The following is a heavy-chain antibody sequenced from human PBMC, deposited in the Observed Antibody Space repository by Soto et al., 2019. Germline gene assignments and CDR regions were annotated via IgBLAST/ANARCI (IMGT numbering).Heavy chain of an antibody. J-gene: IGHJ4*02. D-gene: IGHD1-1*01. CDR1: GGSVSSGSYY. V-gene: IGHV4-61*01. Sequence: PSETLSLTCTVSGGSVSSGSYYWSWIRQPPGKGLEWIGYISYSGNTNYNSSLKSRVTISKDTSENQFSLKVNSVTAADTAVYYCARYTTGGTGFDYWGQGTLVTFSS. CDR3: ARYTTGGTGFDY. CDR2: ISYSGNT.